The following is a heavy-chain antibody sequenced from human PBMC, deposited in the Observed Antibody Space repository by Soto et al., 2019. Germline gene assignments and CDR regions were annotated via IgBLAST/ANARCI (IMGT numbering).Heavy chain of an antibody. CDR1: GGSISSYY. D-gene: IGHD6-13*01. J-gene: IGHJ5*02. CDR3: ARDRLAAAGGGRRWFDP. V-gene: IGHV4-59*01. Sequence: QVQLQESGPGLVKPSETLSLTCTVSGGSISSYYWSWIRQPPGNGLEWIGYIYYSGNTNYNPSLKSRVTISVDTSKSQFALKLSSSTAADTAVYYCARDRLAAAGGGRRWFDPLGQGTLFTVSS. CDR2: IYYSGNT.